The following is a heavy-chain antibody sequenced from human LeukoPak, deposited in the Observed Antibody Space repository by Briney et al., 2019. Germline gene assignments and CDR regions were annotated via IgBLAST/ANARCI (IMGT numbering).Heavy chain of an antibody. D-gene: IGHD6-19*01. V-gene: IGHV3-7*01. J-gene: IGHJ4*02. CDR1: GFTFSSYN. Sequence: GGSLRLSCAASGFTFSSYNMNWVRQAPGKGLEWVANIKQDGSEKYYVDSVKGRFTISRDNAKNSLYLQMNSLRAEDTAVYYCARISRQWLVLDYWGQGSLVTVSS. CDR2: IKQDGSEK. CDR3: ARISRQWLVLDY.